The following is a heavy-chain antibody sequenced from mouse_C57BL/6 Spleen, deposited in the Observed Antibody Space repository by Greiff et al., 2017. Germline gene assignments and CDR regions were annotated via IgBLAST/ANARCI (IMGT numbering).Heavy chain of an antibody. CDR2: IHPNSGST. CDR3: ARYYTDYFDY. CDR1: GYTFTSYW. Sequence: QVQLQQPGAELVKPGASVKLSCKASGYTFTSYWMHWVKQRPGQGLEWIGMIHPNSGSTNYNEKFKSKATLTVDKSSSTAYIQLSSLTSEDSAVYYCARYYTDYFDYWGQGTTLTVSS. V-gene: IGHV1-64*01. J-gene: IGHJ2*01. D-gene: IGHD2-12*01.